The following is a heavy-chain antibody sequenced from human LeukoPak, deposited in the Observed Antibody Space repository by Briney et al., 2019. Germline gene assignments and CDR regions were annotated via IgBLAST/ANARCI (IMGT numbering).Heavy chain of an antibody. D-gene: IGHD2-15*01. V-gene: IGHV4-34*01. Sequence: SETLSLTCAVYGGSFSGYYWSWIRQPPGKGLEWIGEINHSGSTNYNPSLKSRVTISVDTSKNQFSLKLSSVTAADTAVYYCARVNCSGGSCYAYFDYWGQGTLVTASS. CDR3: ARVNCSGGSCYAYFDY. J-gene: IGHJ4*02. CDR1: GGSFSGYY. CDR2: INHSGST.